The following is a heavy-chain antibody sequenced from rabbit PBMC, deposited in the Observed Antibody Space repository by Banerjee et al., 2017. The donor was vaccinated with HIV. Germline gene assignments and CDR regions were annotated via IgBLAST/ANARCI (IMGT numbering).Heavy chain of an antibody. CDR1: GFSFSSSYW. D-gene: IGHD1-1*01. Sequence: QSLEESGGDLVKPGASLTLTCTASGFSFSSSYWICWVRQAPGKGLEWIACIYAGSSETTYYASWAKGRFSISKPSSTTVTLQMTSLTAADTATYFCARDANDYYVYFVLWGPGTLVTVS. J-gene: IGHJ4*01. CDR3: ARDANDYYVYFVL. CDR2: IYAGSSETT. V-gene: IGHV1S40*01.